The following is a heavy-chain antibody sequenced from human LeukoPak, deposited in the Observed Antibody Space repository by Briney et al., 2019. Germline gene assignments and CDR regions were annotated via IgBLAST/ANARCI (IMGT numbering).Heavy chain of an antibody. CDR2: INHSGRT. CDR1: GESFSAYY. Sequence: NPSETLSLTCAVYGESFSAYYWSWIRQPPGKGLEWIGEINHSGRTIYNPSLTSRVTISVDTSKNQFSLKLSSVTAADTAVYYCARDGYYYDSSGYGLDYWGQGTLVTVSS. CDR3: ARDGYYYDSSGYGLDY. V-gene: IGHV4-34*01. J-gene: IGHJ4*02. D-gene: IGHD3-22*01.